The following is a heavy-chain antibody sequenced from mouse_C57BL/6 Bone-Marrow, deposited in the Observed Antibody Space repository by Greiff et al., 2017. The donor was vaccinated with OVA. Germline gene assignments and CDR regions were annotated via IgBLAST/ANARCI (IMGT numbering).Heavy chain of an antibody. D-gene: IGHD2-1*01. V-gene: IGHV5-9-1*02. J-gene: IGHJ4*01. Sequence: EVKLVASGAGLVKPGGSLKLSCAASGFTFSSYAMSWVRQTPEKRLEWVAYISSGGDYIYYADTVKGRFTISRDNARNTLYLQMSSLKSEDTAMYYCTRLLDAMDYWGQGTSVTVSS. CDR2: ISSGGDYI. CDR1: GFTFSSYA. CDR3: TRLLDAMDY.